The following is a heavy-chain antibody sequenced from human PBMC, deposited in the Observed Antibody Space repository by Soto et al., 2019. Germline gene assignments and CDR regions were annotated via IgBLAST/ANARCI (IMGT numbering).Heavy chain of an antibody. V-gene: IGHV1-2*04. CDR3: ARESGGATATLDYYYFYMDV. CDR2: INPNSGVT. D-gene: IGHD5-12*01. CDR1: GDSFNDDY. J-gene: IGHJ6*03. Sequence: QVQLEQSGAEVRKPGASVTVSCRSSGDSFNDDYIHWVRQAPGQGLEWMGWINPNSGVTKYAQKFQGWVSMTRDTSIRTVYMQLSRLRSDDTAVYYCARESGGATATLDYYYFYMDVWGTGTTVTVSS.